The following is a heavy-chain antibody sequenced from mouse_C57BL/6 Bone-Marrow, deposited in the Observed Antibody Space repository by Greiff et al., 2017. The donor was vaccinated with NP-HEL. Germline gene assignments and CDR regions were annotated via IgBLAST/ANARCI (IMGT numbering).Heavy chain of an antibody. CDR1: GYTFTSYW. V-gene: IGHV1-50*01. CDR3: AREYYGSSPFAY. Sequence: QVQLQQPGAELVKPGASVKLSCKASGYTFTSYWMQRVKQRPGQGLEWIGEIDPSDSYTNYNQTFKGKATLTVDTSSSTAYMQLSSLTSEDSAVYYCAREYYGSSPFAYWGQGTLVTVSA. CDR2: IDPSDSYT. D-gene: IGHD1-1*01. J-gene: IGHJ3*01.